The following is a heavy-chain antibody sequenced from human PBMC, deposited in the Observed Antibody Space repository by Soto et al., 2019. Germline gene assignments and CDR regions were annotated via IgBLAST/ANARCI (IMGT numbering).Heavy chain of an antibody. D-gene: IGHD6-13*01. CDR3: AREGSSSFPGRWFDP. V-gene: IGHV1-18*01. J-gene: IGHJ5*02. CDR1: GYTFTSYG. CDR2: ISAYNGNT. Sequence: VASVKVSCKASGYTFTSYGISWVRQAPGQGLEWMGWISAYNGNTNYAQKLQGRVTMTTDTSTSTAYMELRSLRSDDTAVYYCAREGSSSFPGRWFDPWGQGTLVTVSS.